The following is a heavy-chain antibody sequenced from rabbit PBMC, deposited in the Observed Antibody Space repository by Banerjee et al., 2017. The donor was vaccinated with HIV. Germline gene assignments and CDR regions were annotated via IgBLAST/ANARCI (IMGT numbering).Heavy chain of an antibody. Sequence: QEQLEESGGGLVKPEGSLTLTCKASGFSFSNNYVMCWVRQAPGKGLERIACINTSSGNIVYATWAKGRFTISKTSSTTVTLQMTSLTAADTATYFCARDGASGYNFNLWGPGTLVTVS. CDR1: GFSFSNNYV. J-gene: IGHJ4*01. V-gene: IGHV1S45*01. D-gene: IGHD1-1*01. CDR2: INTSSGNI. CDR3: ARDGASGYNFNL.